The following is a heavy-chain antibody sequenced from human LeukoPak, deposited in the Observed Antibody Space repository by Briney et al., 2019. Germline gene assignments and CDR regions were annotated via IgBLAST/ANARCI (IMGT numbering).Heavy chain of an antibody. CDR2: ISGSGGST. J-gene: IGHJ4*02. CDR1: GFTFSSYA. V-gene: IGHV3-23*01. D-gene: IGHD3-22*01. CDR3: AKDLANYYDSSGLFDY. Sequence: GGSLRLSCVASGFTFSSYAMSWVRQAPGKGLEWVSAISGSGGSTYYADSVKGRFTISRDNSKNTLYLQMNSLRAEDTAVYYCAKDLANYYDSSGLFDYWGQGTLVTVSS.